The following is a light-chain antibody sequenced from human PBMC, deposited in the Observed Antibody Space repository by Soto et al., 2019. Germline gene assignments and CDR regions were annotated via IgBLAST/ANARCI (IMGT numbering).Light chain of an antibody. J-gene: IGLJ3*02. CDR3: SSYTNNNALV. CDR1: SSDVGGYNY. CDR2: EVS. Sequence: QSALTQPASVSRSPGQSITISCTGTSSDVGGYNYVSWYQQHPGKAPKLMIYEVSDRPSGVSNRFSGSKSGNTASLTISGLQTEDEADYYCSSYTNNNALVFGGGTKVTVL. V-gene: IGLV2-14*01.